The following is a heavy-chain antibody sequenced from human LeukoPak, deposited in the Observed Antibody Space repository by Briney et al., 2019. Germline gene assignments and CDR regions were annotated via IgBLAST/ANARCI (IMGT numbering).Heavy chain of an antibody. D-gene: IGHD5-12*01. CDR1: GFTFSGYY. Sequence: PGGSLRLSCTASGFTFSGYYMSWIRQAPGKGLEWVSYISSSGSTIYYAHYVKGRFTITRDNAKSSPYMEMNSLRSEDTAVYYCARVAPIPVLWGQGTLVSV. J-gene: IGHJ4*02. CDR2: ISSSGSTI. V-gene: IGHV3-11*01. CDR3: ARVAPIPVL.